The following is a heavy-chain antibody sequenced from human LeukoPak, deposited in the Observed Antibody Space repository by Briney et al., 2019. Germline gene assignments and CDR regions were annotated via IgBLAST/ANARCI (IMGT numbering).Heavy chain of an antibody. V-gene: IGHV3-33*08. CDR1: GFTFSSYG. CDR2: IWFDGSDK. CDR3: ARDGYSGYDFYFDY. J-gene: IGHJ4*02. D-gene: IGHD5-12*01. Sequence: GGSLRLSCAASGFTFSSYGMHWVRQAPGKGLEWVAVIWFDGSDKYYADSVKGRFTISRDNSKNTLYLQMNSLRAEDTAVYYCARDGYSGYDFYFDYWGQGPLVTVSS.